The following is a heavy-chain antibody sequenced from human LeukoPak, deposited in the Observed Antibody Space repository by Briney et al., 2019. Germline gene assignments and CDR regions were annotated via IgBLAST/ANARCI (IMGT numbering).Heavy chain of an antibody. D-gene: IGHD3-3*01. CDR1: GFTFSSYW. CDR2: IKQDGSEK. CDR3: ARTDYDFWSGYYFDY. V-gene: IGHV3-7*01. Sequence: PGGSLRLSCAASGFTFSSYWMSWVRQAPGKGLEWVANIKQDGSEKYYVDSVKGRFTISRDNAKNSLYLQMNSLRAEDTAVYYCARTDYDFWSGYYFDYWGQGTLVTVSS. J-gene: IGHJ4*02.